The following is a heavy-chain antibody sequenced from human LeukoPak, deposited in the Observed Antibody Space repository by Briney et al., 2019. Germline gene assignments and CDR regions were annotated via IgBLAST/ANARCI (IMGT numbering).Heavy chain of an antibody. CDR3: TATTVTPNYFDS. D-gene: IGHD4-17*01. Sequence: GGSLRLSCAAFGFTFSNVWMHWVRQAPGKGLEWVGRIKRRTDGGTTDYAAPVKGRFTLSRDDSQNTLFLQMNSLITEDTAFYYCTATTVTPNYFDSWGQGTLVTVSS. CDR2: IKRRTDGGTT. J-gene: IGHJ4*02. CDR1: GFTFSNVW. V-gene: IGHV3-15*01.